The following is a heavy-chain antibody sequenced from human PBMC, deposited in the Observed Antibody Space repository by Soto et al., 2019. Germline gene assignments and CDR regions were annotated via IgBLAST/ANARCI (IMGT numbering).Heavy chain of an antibody. CDR3: ARIWLPTVTTEYYFDY. D-gene: IGHD4-17*01. CDR1: GFSLSTSGMC. Sequence: SGPTLVNPTQTLTLTCTFSGFSLSTSGMCVSWIRQPPGKALEWLARIDWDDDKYYSTSLKTRLTISKDTSKNQVVLTMTNMDPVDTATYYCARIWLPTVTTEYYFDYWGQGTLVTVSS. CDR2: IDWDDDK. V-gene: IGHV2-70*11. J-gene: IGHJ4*02.